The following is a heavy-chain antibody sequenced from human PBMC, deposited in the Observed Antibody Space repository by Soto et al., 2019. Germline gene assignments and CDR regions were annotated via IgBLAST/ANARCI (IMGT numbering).Heavy chain of an antibody. V-gene: IGHV4-34*01. Sequence: QVQLQQWGAGLLKPSETLSLTCAVYGGSFSGYSWTWIRQPPGTGLEWIGEINHSGSTNYNPSLKSRVTISVDTSKNQFSLKLTSVTAADTAVYYCARDKITGLFDYWGLGILVTVSS. CDR2: INHSGST. CDR3: ARDKITGLFDY. CDR1: GGSFSGYS. J-gene: IGHJ4*02. D-gene: IGHD2-8*02.